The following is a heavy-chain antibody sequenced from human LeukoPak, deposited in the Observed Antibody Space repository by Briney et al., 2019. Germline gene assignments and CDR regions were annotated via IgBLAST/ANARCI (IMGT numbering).Heavy chain of an antibody. D-gene: IGHD3-10*01. J-gene: IGHJ4*02. CDR3: ARDLYYYGSGNYVPGFPDY. CDR2: ISSRRSNTI. Sequence: PGGSLRLSCAASGFTFRSYEMNWFRQAPGKGLEWVSYISSRRSNTIYDADSVMGQFTISRDDAKNSLYLQMNSLRAEDTAVYYCARDLYYYGSGNYVPGFPDYWGQGTLLTVPS. CDR1: GFTFRSYE. V-gene: IGHV3-48*03.